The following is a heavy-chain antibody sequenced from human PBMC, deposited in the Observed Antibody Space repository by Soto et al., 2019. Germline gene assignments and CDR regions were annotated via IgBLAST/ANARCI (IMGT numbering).Heavy chain of an antibody. CDR1: GFTFSDYG. CDR3: AKVTGYCSSSSCRRDYYYYYGMDV. Sequence: GGSLRLSCAASGFTFSDYGMHWVRQAPGKGLEWVAVISYDGSDKYYADSVKGRFSISRDNSKNTLYLQMNSLRAEDTAVYYCAKVTGYCSSSSCRRDYYYYYGMDVWGQGTTVTVSS. D-gene: IGHD2-2*01. J-gene: IGHJ6*02. V-gene: IGHV3-30*18. CDR2: ISYDGSDK.